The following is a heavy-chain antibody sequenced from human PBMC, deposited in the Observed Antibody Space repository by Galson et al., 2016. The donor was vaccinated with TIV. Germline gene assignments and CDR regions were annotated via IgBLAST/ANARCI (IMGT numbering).Heavy chain of an antibody. J-gene: IGHJ6*02. CDR1: GLSVSINY. CDR2: ISDGGKT. V-gene: IGHV3-53*05. CDR3: ARDRIVDATYYYYYFVMDV. D-gene: IGHD1-26*01. Sequence: SLRLSCAASGLSVSINYMTWVRQAPGKGLEWVSLISDGGKTYYPDSVKGRFTISRDNSKNTLYLQMNRLRVEDTAVYYCARDRIVDATYYYYYFVMDVWGQGTAVTVSS.